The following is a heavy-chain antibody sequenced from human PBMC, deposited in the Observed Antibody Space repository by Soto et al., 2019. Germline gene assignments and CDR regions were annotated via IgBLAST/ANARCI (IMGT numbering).Heavy chain of an antibody. CDR1: GYTFTGYY. D-gene: IGHD6-13*01. CDR3: AREGVIVAAGLDYYYYGMDV. V-gene: IGHV1-2*04. Sequence: GASVKVSCKASGYTFTGYYMHWVRQAPGQGLEWMGWINPNSGGTNYAQKFQGWVTMTRDTSISTAYMELSRLRSDDTAVYYCAREGVIVAAGLDYYYYGMDVWGQGTTVTVSS. CDR2: INPNSGGT. J-gene: IGHJ6*02.